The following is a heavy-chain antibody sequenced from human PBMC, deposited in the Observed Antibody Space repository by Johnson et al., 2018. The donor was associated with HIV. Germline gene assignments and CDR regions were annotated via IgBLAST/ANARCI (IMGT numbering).Heavy chain of an antibody. J-gene: IGHJ3*02. V-gene: IGHV3-30*03. CDR2: ISYDGSNK. Sequence: QVQLVESGGGVVQPGRSLRLSCAAFGFTFSSYGMHWVRQAPGKGLEWVAVISYDGSNKYYADSVKGRFTISRDNSRNTLYLQMNSLRAEDTAVYYCARDLIVVVVAATQWGDAFDIWGQGTMVTVSS. CDR3: ARDLIVVVVAATQWGDAFDI. CDR1: GFTFSSYG. D-gene: IGHD2-15*01.